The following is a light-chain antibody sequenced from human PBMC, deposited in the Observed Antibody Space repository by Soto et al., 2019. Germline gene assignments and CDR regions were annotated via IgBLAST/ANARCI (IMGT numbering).Light chain of an antibody. CDR2: GPS. V-gene: IGKV3-15*01. CDR3: QQYNNWPPWT. J-gene: IGKJ1*01. Sequence: EIVMTQSPATLSVSPGERATLSCRASQSVSSNLAWYQQKPGQAPSLLTYGPSTRATGIPGRFSGSGSGNEFNLTISSLQSEDFAVYDCQQYNNWPPWTFGQGTKVEIK. CDR1: QSVSSN.